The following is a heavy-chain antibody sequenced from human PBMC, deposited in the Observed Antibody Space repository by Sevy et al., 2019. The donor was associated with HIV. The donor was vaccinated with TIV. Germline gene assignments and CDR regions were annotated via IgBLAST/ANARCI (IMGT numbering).Heavy chain of an antibody. CDR2: FDPEDAKT. Sequence: ASVKVSCKVSGYTLTQLSMHWVRLTPGKGLEWMASFDPEDAKTVYSQKFQGRLSMTEDTSTHTAYMELSSLRSEDTAVYYCARDQDFWSGYYNYNWFDPWGQGTLVTVSS. CDR1: GYTLTQLS. V-gene: IGHV1-24*01. CDR3: ARDQDFWSGYYNYNWFDP. D-gene: IGHD3-3*01. J-gene: IGHJ5*02.